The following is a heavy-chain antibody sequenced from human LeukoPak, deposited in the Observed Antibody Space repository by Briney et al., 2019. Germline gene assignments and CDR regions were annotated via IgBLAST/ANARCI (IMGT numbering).Heavy chain of an antibody. D-gene: IGHD1-26*01. CDR1: GFDFSKTL. V-gene: IGHV3-15*01. J-gene: IGHJ3*02. Sequence: GGSLRLSCAASGFDFSKTLMTWVRQAPGKGLEWVGRIRAKAAGGTTDYAAPVKGRFTISRDDSKTTVSLQMNSLKIEDTAVYYCITDPGEWEPIWGQGTMVTVSS. CDR3: ITDPGEWEPI. CDR2: IRAKAAGGTT.